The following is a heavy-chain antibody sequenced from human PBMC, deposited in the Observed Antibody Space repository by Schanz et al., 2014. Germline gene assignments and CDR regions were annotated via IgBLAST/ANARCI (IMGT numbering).Heavy chain of an antibody. V-gene: IGHV3-23*01. Sequence: EVQLLESGGGLVQPGGSLRLSCVASGFTFSNYWMTWVRQAPGKGLEWVSAISGGGGTTYYTDAVKGRFTISRDNSKNTLYLQMNSLRAEDTAVYFCAKIERNEDWGQGTLVTVSS. D-gene: IGHD1-1*01. CDR1: GFTFSNYW. J-gene: IGHJ4*02. CDR3: AKIERNED. CDR2: ISGGGGTT.